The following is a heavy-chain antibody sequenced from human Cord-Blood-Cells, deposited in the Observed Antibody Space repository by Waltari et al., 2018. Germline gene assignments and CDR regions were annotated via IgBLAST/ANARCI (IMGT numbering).Heavy chain of an antibody. J-gene: IGHJ6*03. CDR1: GGTFSSYG. Sequence: QVQLVQSGAEVKKPGSSVKVACKASGGTFSSYGISWVRQAPGQGLEWMGGIIPIFGTANYAQKFQGRVTITADKSTSTAYMELSSLRSEDTAVYYCAYYDFWSGHYYYYMDVWGKGTTVTVSS. CDR3: AYYDFWSGHYYYYMDV. CDR2: IIPIFGTA. D-gene: IGHD3-3*01. V-gene: IGHV1-69*06.